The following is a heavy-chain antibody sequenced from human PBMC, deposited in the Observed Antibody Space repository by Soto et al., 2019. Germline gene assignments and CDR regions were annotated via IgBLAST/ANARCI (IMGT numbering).Heavy chain of an antibody. Sequence: EVQLVESGGTLVQPGGSLRLSCAASGFDASVNYMTWVRQAPVKGLEWVSAINSGGNTFYADSVKGRFTISRDNAKNTLYLQMNSQRVEDTDMYYCVRENYYYGMDVWGQGTAVTVSS. CDR3: VRENYYYGMDV. V-gene: IGHV3-66*01. J-gene: IGHJ6*02. CDR1: GFDASVNY. CDR2: INSGGNT.